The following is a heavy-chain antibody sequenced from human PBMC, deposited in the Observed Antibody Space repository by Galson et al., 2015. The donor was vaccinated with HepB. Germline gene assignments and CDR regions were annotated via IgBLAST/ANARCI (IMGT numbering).Heavy chain of an antibody. D-gene: IGHD2-2*01. CDR3: ARDLEYCSSARCYGKAEYFQH. CDR2: ISAYNAHT. CDR1: GYTFTNFG. J-gene: IGHJ1*01. V-gene: IGHV1-18*01. Sequence: SVKVSCKASGYTFTNFGISWVRQAPGQGLEWMGWISAYNAHTNYAQKLQGRVTMTTDTSTNTAYMGIRGLRSDDTAVYYCARDLEYCSSARCYGKAEYFQHWGQGTLVTVSS.